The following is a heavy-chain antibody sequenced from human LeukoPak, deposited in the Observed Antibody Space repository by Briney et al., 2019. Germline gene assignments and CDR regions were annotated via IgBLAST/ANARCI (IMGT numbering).Heavy chain of an antibody. CDR2: ISGSGGST. D-gene: IGHD7-27*01. CDR1: GFTFSSYA. Sequence: AGGSLRLSCAASGFTFSSYAMSWVRQAPGKGLGWVSAISGSGGSTYYADSVKGRFTISRDNSKNTLYLQMNSLRAEDTAVYYCAKDLFPKLTGNFDYWGQGTLVTVSS. V-gene: IGHV3-23*01. CDR3: AKDLFPKLTGNFDY. J-gene: IGHJ4*02.